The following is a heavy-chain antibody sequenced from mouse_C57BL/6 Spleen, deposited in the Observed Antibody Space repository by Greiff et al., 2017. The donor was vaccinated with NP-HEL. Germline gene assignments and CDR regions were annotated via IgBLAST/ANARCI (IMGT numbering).Heavy chain of an antibody. V-gene: IGHV3-6*01. CDR1: GYSITSGYY. J-gene: IGHJ2*01. Sequence: VQLQQSGPGLVKPSQSLSLTCSVTGYSITSGYYWNWIRQFPGNKLEWMGYISYDGSNNYNPSLKNRISITRDTSKNQFFLKLNSVTTEDTATYYCARRGIITTVVAPDYWGQGTTLTVSS. CDR3: ARRGIITTVVAPDY. D-gene: IGHD1-1*01. CDR2: ISYDGSN.